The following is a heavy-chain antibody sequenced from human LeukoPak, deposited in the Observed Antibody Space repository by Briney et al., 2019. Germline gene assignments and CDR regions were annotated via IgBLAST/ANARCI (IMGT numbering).Heavy chain of an antibody. CDR3: ARVSVDVATVTSYYFDF. Sequence: GASVKVSCKASGYTFTSYDINWVRQAPGQGLEWMGRIIPILGIANYAQKFQGRVTITADKSTSTAYMELSSLRSEDTAVYYCARVSVDVATVTSYYFDFWGQGTLVTVSS. D-gene: IGHD4-17*01. CDR2: IIPILGIA. V-gene: IGHV1-69*04. CDR1: GYTFTSYD. J-gene: IGHJ4*02.